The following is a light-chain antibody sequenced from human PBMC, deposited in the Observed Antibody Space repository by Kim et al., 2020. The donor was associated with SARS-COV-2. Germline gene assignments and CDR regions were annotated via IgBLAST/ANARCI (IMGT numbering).Light chain of an antibody. CDR2: QDS. J-gene: IGLJ3*02. CDR1: KLGDKY. CDR3: QAWDSSTWV. V-gene: IGLV3-1*01. Sequence: SPGQTSSITCSGDKLGDKYACWYQQKPGQSPVLVIYQDSKRPSGIPERFPGSNSGNTATLTISGTQAMDEADYYCQAWDSSTWVFGGGTQLTVL.